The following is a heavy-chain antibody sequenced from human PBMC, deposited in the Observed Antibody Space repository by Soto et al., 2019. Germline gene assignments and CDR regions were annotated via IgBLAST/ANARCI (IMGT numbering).Heavy chain of an antibody. J-gene: IGHJ4*02. V-gene: IGHV3-48*01. CDR3: ARDPHSLDY. D-gene: IGHD2-15*01. Sequence: GGSLRLSCAASGFTFAGYSMNWVRQAPGKRLEWVSYINRDSSAVYYADSVKGRFTISRDNARNSLSLQMNSLRADDTAVYYCARDPHSLDYWGQGTLVTVSS. CDR1: GFTFAGYS. CDR2: INRDSSAV.